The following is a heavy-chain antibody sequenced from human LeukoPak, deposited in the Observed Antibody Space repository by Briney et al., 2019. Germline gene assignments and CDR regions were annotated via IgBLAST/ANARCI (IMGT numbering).Heavy chain of an antibody. CDR3: ASRGATTSTFDY. V-gene: IGHV4-59*01. D-gene: IGHD1-26*01. CDR1: GGSISSYY. J-gene: IGHJ4*02. CDR2: IYYSGST. Sequence: SETLSLTCTVSGGSISSYYWSWIRQPPGKGLEWIGYIYYSGSTNYNPSLQSRVTISVDTSKNQFSLKLSSVTAADTAVYYCASRGATTSTFDYWGRGTLVTVSS.